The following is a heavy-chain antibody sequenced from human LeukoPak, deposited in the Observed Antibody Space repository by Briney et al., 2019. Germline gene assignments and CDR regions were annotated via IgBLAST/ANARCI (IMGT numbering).Heavy chain of an antibody. CDR1: GFTFSAYA. J-gene: IGHJ4*02. CDR3: ARSAYDSGWYMSGIDF. V-gene: IGHV3-23*01. Sequence: GGSLRLSCGASGFTFSAYAMSWVRQTPAKGLEWVSGISGGGDRTNYADSVRGRFTISRDSSKNTLYLQMNSLRAEDTAVYFCARSAYDSGWYMSGIDFWGQGTLVTVSS. D-gene: IGHD6-19*01. CDR2: ISGGGDRT.